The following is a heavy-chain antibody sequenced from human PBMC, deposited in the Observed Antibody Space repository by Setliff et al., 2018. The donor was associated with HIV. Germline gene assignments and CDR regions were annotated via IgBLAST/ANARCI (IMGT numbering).Heavy chain of an antibody. D-gene: IGHD3-16*02. CDR2: IK. V-gene: IGHV3-7*01. J-gene: IGHJ3*01. Sequence: GSLRLSCAASGLIFNNYAMNWVRQTPGKGLEWVANIKDSVKGRFTISRDNAKNSLYLQMNSLRAEDTAVYYCARDQLYTKATFDVWGQGTLVTVSS. CDR1: GLIFNNYA. CDR3: ARDQLYTKATFDV.